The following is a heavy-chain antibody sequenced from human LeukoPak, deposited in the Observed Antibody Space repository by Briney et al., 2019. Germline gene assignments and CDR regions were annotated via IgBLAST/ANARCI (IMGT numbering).Heavy chain of an antibody. CDR3: AKVGDYGDYGEYFQH. V-gene: IGHV3-23*01. Sequence: PGGSLRLSCAASGFTFSSYAMSWVRQAPGKGLEWVSAISGSGGSTYYADSVKGRFTISRDNSKNTLYLQMNSLRAEDTAVYYCAKVGDYGDYGEYFQHWGQGTLVTVSS. D-gene: IGHD4-17*01. J-gene: IGHJ1*01. CDR1: GFTFSSYA. CDR2: ISGSGGST.